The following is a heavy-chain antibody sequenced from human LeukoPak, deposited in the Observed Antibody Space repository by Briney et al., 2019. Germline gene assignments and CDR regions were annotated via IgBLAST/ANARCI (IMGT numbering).Heavy chain of an antibody. CDR1: GYTFTSYG. V-gene: IGHV1-18*01. CDR3: AIRPAYYYDSRKGGVDY. J-gene: IGHJ4*02. Sequence: ASVKVSCKASGYTFTSYGISWVRQAPGQGLEWMGWISAYNGNTNYAQKLQGRVTMTTDTSTSTAYMELRSLRSDDTAVYYCAIRPAYYYDSRKGGVDYWGQGTLVTVSS. CDR2: ISAYNGNT. D-gene: IGHD3-22*01.